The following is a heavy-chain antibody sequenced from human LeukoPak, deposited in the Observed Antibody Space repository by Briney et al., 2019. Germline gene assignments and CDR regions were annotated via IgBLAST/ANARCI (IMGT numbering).Heavy chain of an antibody. CDR3: ARGGGSSSPIRGYFDY. V-gene: IGHV1-18*01. D-gene: IGHD6-13*01. Sequence: ASVTVSCQASGYTFTSYGITWVRQPPGQGLEWLGWISGYNGNTNYAQKLQGRVTMTTDTSTTTAYMELRSLRSDDTAVYYCARGGGSSSPIRGYFDYWGQGTLVTVSS. J-gene: IGHJ4*02. CDR1: GYTFTSYG. CDR2: ISGYNGNT.